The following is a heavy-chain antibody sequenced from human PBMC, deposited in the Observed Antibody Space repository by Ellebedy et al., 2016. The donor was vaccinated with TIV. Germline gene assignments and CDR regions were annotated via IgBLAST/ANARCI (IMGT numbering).Heavy chain of an antibody. J-gene: IGHJ4*02. D-gene: IGHD3-9*01. V-gene: IGHV3-74*01. CDR2: INGDGSST. CDR3: ARGVLTGPDNY. CDR1: GFTFSNYW. Sequence: GESLKISCAASGFTFSNYWMHWVRQVPGKGLVWVSRINGDGSSTSYADSVKGRFTISRDNAKNTLYLQMNSLRAEDTAVYYCARGVLTGPDNYWGQGTLVTVSS.